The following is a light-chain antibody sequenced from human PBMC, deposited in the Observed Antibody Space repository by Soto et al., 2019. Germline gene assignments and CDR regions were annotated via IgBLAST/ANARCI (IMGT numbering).Light chain of an antibody. J-gene: IGKJ1*01. V-gene: IGKV3-20*01. CDR3: QQYGSPLWT. CDR2: GES. CDR1: QSVTRTY. Sequence: EIVLTQSPGTLSLSPGDRATLSCRASQSVTRTYSAWYQQKPGQAPRLLIYGESIRATGIPDRFSGSGSGTDFTLTISRLEPEDFAVYYCQQYGSPLWTFGQGTKVEI.